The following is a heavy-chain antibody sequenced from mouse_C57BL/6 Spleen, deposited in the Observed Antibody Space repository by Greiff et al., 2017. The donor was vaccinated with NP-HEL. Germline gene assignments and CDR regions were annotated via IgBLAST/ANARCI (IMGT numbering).Heavy chain of an antibody. Sequence: EVQRVESGGDLVKPGGSLKLSCAASGFTFSSYGMSWVRQTPDKRLEWVATISSGGSYTYYPDSVKGRFTISSDNAKHTLYLQMSSLKSDDTAMYYCARHAGSSRFDYWGQGTTLTGAS. D-gene: IGHD1-1*01. CDR3: ARHAGSSRFDY. CDR2: ISSGGSYT. J-gene: IGHJ2*01. V-gene: IGHV5-6*01. CDR1: GFTFSSYG.